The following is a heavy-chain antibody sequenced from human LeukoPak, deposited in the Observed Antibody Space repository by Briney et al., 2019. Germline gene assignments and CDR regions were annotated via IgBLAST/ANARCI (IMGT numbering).Heavy chain of an antibody. Sequence: SVKVSCKASGGTFSSYAISWVRQAPGQGLEWMGRIIPIFGTANYAQKFQGRVTITTDESTSTAYMELSSLRSEDTAVYYCARVVVAATPYFDYWGQGTLVTVSS. D-gene: IGHD2-15*01. CDR3: ARVVVAATPYFDY. J-gene: IGHJ4*02. CDR1: GGTFSSYA. V-gene: IGHV1-69*05. CDR2: IIPIFGTA.